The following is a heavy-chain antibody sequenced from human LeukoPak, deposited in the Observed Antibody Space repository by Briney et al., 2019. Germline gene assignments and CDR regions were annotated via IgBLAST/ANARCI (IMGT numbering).Heavy chain of an antibody. CDR2: IRYDAINK. V-gene: IGHV3-30*02. J-gene: IGHJ3*02. CDR1: GFTFSTYG. Sequence: GGSLRLSCAASGFTFSTYGMHWVRQAPGKGLEWVAFIRYDAINKYYADSVKGRFTISRDNSKNTLYLQMNSLRAEDTAVYYCARDHDSSSWYQDAFDIWGQGTMVTVSS. D-gene: IGHD6-13*01. CDR3: ARDHDSSSWYQDAFDI.